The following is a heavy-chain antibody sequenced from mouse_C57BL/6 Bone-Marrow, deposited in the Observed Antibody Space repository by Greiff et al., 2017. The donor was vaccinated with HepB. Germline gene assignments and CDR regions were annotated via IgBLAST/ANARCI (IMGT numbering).Heavy chain of an antibody. CDR2: ISNLAYSI. D-gene: IGHD1-1*01. CDR1: GFTFSDYG. Sequence: EVNVVESGGGLVQPGGSLKLSCAASGFTFSDYGMAWVRQAPRKGPEWVAFISNLAYSIYYADTVTGRFTISRENAKNTLYLEMSSLRSEDTAMYYCARQDYYGSSLDYWGQGTTLTVSS. CDR3: ARQDYYGSSLDY. J-gene: IGHJ2*01. V-gene: IGHV5-15*01.